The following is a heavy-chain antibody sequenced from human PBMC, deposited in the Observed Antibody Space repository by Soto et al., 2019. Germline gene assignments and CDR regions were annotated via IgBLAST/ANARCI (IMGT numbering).Heavy chain of an antibody. Sequence: EVQLLESGGGLIQPGGSLRLSCAASGFTFSTYAMTWVRQAPGKGLEWVSGISYSGGRTYYADSGKGRFTISRDNSRNPLLLQMNSLSVEDTAEYYCAKELGRGMPGGEDAIDVWGQGTIVAVSS. CDR2: ISYSGGRT. V-gene: IGHV3-23*01. CDR1: GFTFSTYA. J-gene: IGHJ3*01. CDR3: AKELGRGMPGGEDAIDV. D-gene: IGHD1-1*01.